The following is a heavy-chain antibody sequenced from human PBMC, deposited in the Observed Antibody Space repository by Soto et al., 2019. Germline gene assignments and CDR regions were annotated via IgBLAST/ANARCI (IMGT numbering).Heavy chain of an antibody. V-gene: IGHV1-8*01. CDR1: GYAFSNND. J-gene: IGHJ5*02. CDR3: ARMATSGTLNWFDP. CDR2: MNPNSGNG. Sequence: ASVKVSCKASGYAFSNNDISWVRQATGQGLEWMGWMNPNSGNGGYAQKFQGRVTMTRDTSTSTAYMELSSLASDDTAIYYCARMATSGTLNWFDPWGQGPLVTVSS.